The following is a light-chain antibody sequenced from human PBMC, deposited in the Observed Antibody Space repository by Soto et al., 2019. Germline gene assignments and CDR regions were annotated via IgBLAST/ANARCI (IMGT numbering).Light chain of an antibody. Sequence: EIVLTQFPDTLSLSPGERATLSCRASQSVSSSSLAWYQQRRGQAPRLLIHGASSRATGIPDRFSGSGSGTDFALTISRLDPEDFAVYYCQQYGRSPRTFGQGTKVDIK. CDR2: GAS. J-gene: IGKJ1*01. CDR3: QQYGRSPRT. CDR1: QSVSSSS. V-gene: IGKV3-20*01.